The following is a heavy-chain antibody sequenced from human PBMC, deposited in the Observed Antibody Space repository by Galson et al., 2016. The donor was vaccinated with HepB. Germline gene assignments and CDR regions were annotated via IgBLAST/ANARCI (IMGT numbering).Heavy chain of an antibody. CDR1: GASISSNDW. J-gene: IGHJ3*01. CDR3: ARPTSSGYGDAFDV. CDR2: VYHSGHT. V-gene: IGHV4-4*02. D-gene: IGHD5-12*01. Sequence: SETLSLTCAVSGASISSNDWWSWVRQPPGKGLQWIGYVYHSGHTKYNPPLKSRVTMSVDPSKSQFTLKMTSVTAADTAVYYCARPTSSGYGDAFDVWGQGTVVTVSS.